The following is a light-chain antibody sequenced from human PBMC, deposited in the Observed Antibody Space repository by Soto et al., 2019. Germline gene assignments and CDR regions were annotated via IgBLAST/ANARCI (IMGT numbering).Light chain of an antibody. CDR2: GAS. V-gene: IGKV3-15*01. J-gene: IGKJ2*01. CDR3: QQYNDWPPKYT. CDR1: QSVSSN. Sequence: EIVMTQSTATLSVSPGERATLSCRASQSVSSNLGWYQQKPGQAPRLLIYGASTRATGIPARFSGSGSGTEVTLTISSLQSEDFAVYYCQQYNDWPPKYTFGQGTKLEIK.